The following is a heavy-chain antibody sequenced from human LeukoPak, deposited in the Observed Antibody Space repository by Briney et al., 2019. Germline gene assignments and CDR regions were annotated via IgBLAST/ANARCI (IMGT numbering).Heavy chain of an antibody. D-gene: IGHD2-8*01. CDR1: GGSISSYY. J-gene: IGHJ4*02. CDR3: ARLSENCTNGVCYVDY. CDR2: IYYSGST. V-gene: IGHV4-59*01. Sequence: SETLSLTCTVSGGSISSYYWSWIRQPPGKGLEWIGYIYYSGSTNYNPSLKSRVTISVDTSKNQFSLKLSSVTAADTAVYYCARLSENCTNGVCYVDYWGQGTLVTVSS.